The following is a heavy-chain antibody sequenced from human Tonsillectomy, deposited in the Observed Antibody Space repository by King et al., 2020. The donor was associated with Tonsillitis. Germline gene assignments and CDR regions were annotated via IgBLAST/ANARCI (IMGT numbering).Heavy chain of an antibody. D-gene: IGHD3-22*01. CDR1: GYSFTRYW. V-gene: IGHV5-51*01. CDR2: IYPGDSET. CDR3: AGYDSTGAGAFDI. J-gene: IGHJ3*02. Sequence: LQLVQSGAEVKKPGESLKISCKGSGYSFTRYWIVWVRQMPGKGLEWMVIIYPGDSETRYSPSSQGQVTISADKSISTAFLQWSRLKASDSAIYYCAGYDSTGAGAFDIWGQGTMVTVSS.